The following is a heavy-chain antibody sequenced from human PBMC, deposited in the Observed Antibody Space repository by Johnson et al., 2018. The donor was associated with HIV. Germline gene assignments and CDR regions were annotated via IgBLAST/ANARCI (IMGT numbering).Heavy chain of an antibody. V-gene: IGHV3-49*04. J-gene: IGHJ3*01. CDR2: IRSKTYGGTT. D-gene: IGHD1-7*01. CDR3: RSHGTTDDAFDF. Sequence: VQLVEYGGGLVQPGRSLRLSCKTSGFTFGNYAINWVRQAPGKGLEWIGFIRSKTYGGTTKYAASVTGRFTISRDDSKSIAYLQMNSLKIEDTAMYYCRSHGTTDDAFDFWGQGTMVTVSS. CDR1: GFTFGNYA.